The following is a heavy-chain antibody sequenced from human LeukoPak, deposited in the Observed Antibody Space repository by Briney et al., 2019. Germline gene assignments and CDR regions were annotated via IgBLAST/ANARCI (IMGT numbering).Heavy chain of an antibody. Sequence: SQTLSLTCTVSGGSISSDTYSYNWIRQSPGKGLEWIGYIFHTGNTYYSPSLKSRVTIAIDMSKNQFSLKLSSVTVADTAVYFCARGHRDSPYYFDNWGQGTLVTVCS. J-gene: IGHJ4*02. CDR2: IFHTGNT. CDR1: GGSISSDTYS. V-gene: IGHV4-30-2*06. D-gene: IGHD2-21*02. CDR3: ARGHRDSPYYFDN.